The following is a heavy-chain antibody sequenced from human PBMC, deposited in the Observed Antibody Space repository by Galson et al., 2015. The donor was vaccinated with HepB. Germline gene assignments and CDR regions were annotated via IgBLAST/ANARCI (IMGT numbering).Heavy chain of an antibody. Sequence: SLRLSCAASGFTFSSYLMNWVRQAPGKGLEWVASIKQDGSEKYYVDSVEGRFTISRDNAKNSLYLQMNSLRAEDTAVYYCARRTTSWLYFDYWGQGTLVTVSS. V-gene: IGHV3-7*03. J-gene: IGHJ4*02. CDR3: ARRTTSWLYFDY. CDR1: GFTFSSYL. CDR2: IKQDGSEK. D-gene: IGHD2-2*01.